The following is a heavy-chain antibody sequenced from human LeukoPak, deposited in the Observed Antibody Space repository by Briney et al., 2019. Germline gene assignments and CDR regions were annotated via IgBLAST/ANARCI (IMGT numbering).Heavy chain of an antibody. Sequence: SETLSLTCTDSGGSISSYYWSWIRQPAGKGLEWIGRIYASGSTNYNPSLKSRVTMSVDTSKSQFSLKLISVTTADTAVYYCARDPRGIVGANHNWFDPWGQGTLVTVSS. CDR2: IYASGST. D-gene: IGHD1-26*01. CDR3: ARDPRGIVGANHNWFDP. J-gene: IGHJ5*02. V-gene: IGHV4-4*07. CDR1: GGSISSYY.